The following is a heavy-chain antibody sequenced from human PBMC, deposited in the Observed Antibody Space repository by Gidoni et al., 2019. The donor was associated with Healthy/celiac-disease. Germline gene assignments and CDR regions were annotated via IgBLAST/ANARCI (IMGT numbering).Heavy chain of an antibody. V-gene: IGHV3-23*01. CDR3: ARREIVRGGATDAFDI. J-gene: IGHJ3*02. CDR1: GFTFSSYA. Sequence: EVQLLESGGGLVQPGGSLSLSFAASGFTFSSYAMSWVRQAPGKGLEWVSAISGSGGSTYYADSVKGRFTISRDNSKNTLYLQMNSLRAEDTAVYYCARREIVRGGATDAFDIWGQGTMVTVSS. CDR2: ISGSGGST. D-gene: IGHD3-10*01.